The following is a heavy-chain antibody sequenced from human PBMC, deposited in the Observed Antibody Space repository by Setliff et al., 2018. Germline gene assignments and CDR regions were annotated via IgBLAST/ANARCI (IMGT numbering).Heavy chain of an antibody. Sequence: GSLRLSCAASGFTFSTYWMHWVRQVPGKGLVWVSRIGTDGSGTEYADSVKGRFTVSRDNAKNTLNLQMNSLRAGDTAVYYCARVGRERSNGECYSTTPCYSYYMDVWGKGTTVTVSS. CDR3: ARVGRERSNGECYSTTPCYSYYMDV. D-gene: IGHD2-8*01. CDR1: GFTFSTYW. J-gene: IGHJ6*03. CDR2: IGTDGSGT. V-gene: IGHV3-74*03.